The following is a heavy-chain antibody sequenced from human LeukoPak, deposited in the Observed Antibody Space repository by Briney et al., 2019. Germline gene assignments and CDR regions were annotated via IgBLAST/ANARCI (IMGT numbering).Heavy chain of an antibody. CDR2: ISGSGGST. Sequence: GGSLRLSCAAAAFTFSSHAMSWDRQAPGKGLEWVSAISGSGGSTYYADSVKGRFTISRDNSKNTLYLQMNSLRAEDTAVYYCAKDFRDGSSSFDYWGQGTLVSVSS. CDR1: AFTFSSHA. CDR3: AKDFRDGSSSFDY. D-gene: IGHD6-6*01. V-gene: IGHV3-23*01. J-gene: IGHJ4*02.